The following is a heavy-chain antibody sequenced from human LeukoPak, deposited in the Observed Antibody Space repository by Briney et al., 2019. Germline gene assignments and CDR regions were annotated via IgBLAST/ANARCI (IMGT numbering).Heavy chain of an antibody. CDR3: ARVPGGLPLRYYYYMDV. CDR2: ISSSGSTI. D-gene: IGHD3/OR15-3a*01. CDR1: GFTFSDYY. V-gene: IGHV3-11*04. J-gene: IGHJ6*03. Sequence: GGSLRLSCAASGFTFSDYYMSWIRQAPGKGLEWVSYISSSGSTIYYADSVKGRFSITRDNAKNSLYLQMNSLRAEDTAVYYCARVPGGLPLRYYYYMDVWGKGTTVTVSS.